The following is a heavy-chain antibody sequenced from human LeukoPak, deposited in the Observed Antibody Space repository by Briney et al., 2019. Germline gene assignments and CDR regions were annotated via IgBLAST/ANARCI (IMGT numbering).Heavy chain of an antibody. CDR2: ISSSSSYI. V-gene: IGHV3-21*01. Sequence: GGSLRLSCAASGFTFSSYSMTWVRQAPGKGLEWVSSISSSSSYIYYADSVKGRFTISRDNAKNSLYLQMNSLRAEDTAVYYCAREVDAAAAYNWLDPWGQGTLVTVSS. CDR3: AREVDAAAAYNWLDP. J-gene: IGHJ5*02. CDR1: GFTFSSYS. D-gene: IGHD2-2*01.